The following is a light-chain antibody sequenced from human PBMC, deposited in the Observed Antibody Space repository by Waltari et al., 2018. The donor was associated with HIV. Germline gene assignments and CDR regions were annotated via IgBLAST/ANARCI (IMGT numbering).Light chain of an antibody. Sequence: IVVTQSPATMSVSPGERATLSCKTSQSVYKNLAWYRHKPGQPPRLLMSGASTRARDVPPRFTGSGSGTEFTLTINSLQSEDVAVYYCQQYRDWPPSPFSQGTKVEIK. CDR1: QSVYKN. CDR2: GAS. CDR3: QQYRDWPPSP. J-gene: IGKJ2*01. V-gene: IGKV3-15*01.